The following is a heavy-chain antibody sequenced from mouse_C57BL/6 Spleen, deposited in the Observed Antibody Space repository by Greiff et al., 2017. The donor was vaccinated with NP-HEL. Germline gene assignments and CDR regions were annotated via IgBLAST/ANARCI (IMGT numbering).Heavy chain of an antibody. D-gene: IGHD2-5*01. V-gene: IGHV3-6*01. J-gene: IGHJ3*01. CDR2: ISYDGSN. Sequence: EVKLMESGPGLVKPSQSLSLTCSVTGYSITSGYYWNWIRQFPGNKLEWMGYISYDGSNNYNPSLKNRISITRDTSKNQFFLKLNSVTTEDTATYYCARDYYSNEFAYWGQGTLVTVSA. CDR1: GYSITSGYY. CDR3: ARDYYSNEFAY.